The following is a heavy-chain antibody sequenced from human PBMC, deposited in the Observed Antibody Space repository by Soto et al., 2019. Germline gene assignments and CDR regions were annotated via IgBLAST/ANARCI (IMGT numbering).Heavy chain of an antibody. CDR2: ISSSSSTI. V-gene: IGHV3-48*02. D-gene: IGHD3-22*01. CDR1: GFTFSSYS. Sequence: EVQLVESGGGLVQPGGSLRLSCAASGFTFSSYSMNWVRQAPGKGLEWVSYISSSSSTIYYADSVKGRFTISRDNAKNSLYLQMNSLRDEGTAVYYCARGEPYDSSGYPWGQGTLVTVSS. J-gene: IGHJ5*02. CDR3: ARGEPYDSSGYP.